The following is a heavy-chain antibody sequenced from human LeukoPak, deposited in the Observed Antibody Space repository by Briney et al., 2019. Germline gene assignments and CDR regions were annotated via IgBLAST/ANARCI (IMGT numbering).Heavy chain of an antibody. CDR3: AREGDGWYNFDY. Sequence: GGSLRLSCVVSGFTVSSYNMNWVRQAPGKGLEWVSCISISSSYMHYADSVKGRFTISRDNAKNSLYLQMTSLRAEDTAVYYCAREGDGWYNFDYWGQGTLVTVSS. D-gene: IGHD6-19*01. J-gene: IGHJ4*02. V-gene: IGHV3-21*01. CDR1: GFTVSSYN. CDR2: ISISSSYM.